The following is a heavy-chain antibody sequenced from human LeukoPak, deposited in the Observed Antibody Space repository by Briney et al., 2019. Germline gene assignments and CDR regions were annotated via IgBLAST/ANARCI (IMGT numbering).Heavy chain of an antibody. CDR1: GGSISSGSYY. D-gene: IGHD6-19*01. CDR2: IYTSGST. CDR3: ARWTRDSSGWYEVY. J-gene: IGHJ4*02. V-gene: IGHV4-61*02. Sequence: SETLSLTCTVSGGSISSGSYYWSWIRQPAGKGLEYIGRIYTSGSTNYNPSLKSRVTISVDTSKNQFSLKLSSVTAADTAVYYCARWTRDSSGWYEVYWGQGTLVTVSS.